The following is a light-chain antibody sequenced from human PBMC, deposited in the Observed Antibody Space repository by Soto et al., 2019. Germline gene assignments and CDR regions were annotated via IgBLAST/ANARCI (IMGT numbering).Light chain of an antibody. Sequence: NMLIQKQPTRSFYPENVAPGAFRASQSINTYLAWYQQKPGQAPRLLIYDASKRATGIPARFIGSGSRTNYTLTISYREPGDFAVYICQQRRSWQVTISQGTRLEIK. CDR2: DAS. CDR1: QSINTY. V-gene: IGKV3D-11*02. CDR3: QQRRSWQVT. J-gene: IGKJ5*01.